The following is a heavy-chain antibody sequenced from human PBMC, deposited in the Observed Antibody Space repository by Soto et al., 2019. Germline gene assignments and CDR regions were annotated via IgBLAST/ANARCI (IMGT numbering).Heavy chain of an antibody. Sequence: QVQLVESGGGVVQPGRSLRLSCAASGFTFSGYALHWVRQAPGKGLEWLAVISYDGSHKYYADSVKGRFTISRDTSKNTLYLQMNGLRAEDTAVYYCARDRPGGGSYFLGGWVPKTGPRAFDIWGQGTVVTVSS. CDR2: ISYDGSHK. D-gene: IGHD1-26*01. J-gene: IGHJ3*02. CDR3: ARDRPGGGSYFLGGWVPKTGPRAFDI. V-gene: IGHV3-30-3*01. CDR1: GFTFSGYA.